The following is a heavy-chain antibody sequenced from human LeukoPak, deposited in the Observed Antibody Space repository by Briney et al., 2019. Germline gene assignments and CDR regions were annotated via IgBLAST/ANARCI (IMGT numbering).Heavy chain of an antibody. CDR2: INWNGGST. J-gene: IGHJ4*02. V-gene: IGHV3-20*04. Sequence: GGSLRLSCAASGFTFDDYGMSWVRQAPGKGLEWVSGINWNGGSTGYADSVKGRFTISRDNAKNSLYLQMNSLRAEDTAVYYCARVPSKGYSYGHFDYWGQGTLVTVSS. D-gene: IGHD5-18*01. CDR3: ARVPSKGYSYGHFDY. CDR1: GFTFDDYG.